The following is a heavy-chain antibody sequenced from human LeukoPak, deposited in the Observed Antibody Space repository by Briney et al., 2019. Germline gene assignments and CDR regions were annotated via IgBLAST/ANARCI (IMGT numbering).Heavy chain of an antibody. Sequence: SETLSLTCTVSGGSVSSGSYYWGWIRQPPGKGLEWIGYIYYSGSTNYNPSLKSRVTISVDTSNTQFSLKLSSVTAADTAVYYCASRKDYDSSGYYYDSFDYWGQGTLVTVSS. D-gene: IGHD3-22*01. CDR2: IYYSGST. J-gene: IGHJ4*02. CDR1: GGSVSSGSYY. V-gene: IGHV4-61*01. CDR3: ASRKDYDSSGYYYDSFDY.